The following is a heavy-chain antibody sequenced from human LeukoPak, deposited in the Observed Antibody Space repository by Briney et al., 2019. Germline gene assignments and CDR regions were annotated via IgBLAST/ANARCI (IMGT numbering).Heavy chain of an antibody. CDR1: GYTLTELS. CDR2: FDPEDGET. CDR3: ATLMGDCSSTSCYAGPYYYYYGMDV. D-gene: IGHD2-2*01. Sequence: GASVKVSCKVSGYTLTELSMHWVRQALGKGLEWMGGFDPEDGETIHAQKFQGRVTMTEDTSTDTAYMELSSLRSEDTAVYYCATLMGDCSSTSCYAGPYYYYYGMDVWGQGTTVTVSS. J-gene: IGHJ6*02. V-gene: IGHV1-24*01.